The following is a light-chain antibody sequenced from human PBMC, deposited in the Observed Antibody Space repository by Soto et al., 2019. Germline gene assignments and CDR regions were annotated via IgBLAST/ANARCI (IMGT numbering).Light chain of an antibody. CDR1: QSISSY. Sequence: DIQMTQSPSSLSASVGDRVTITCRASQSISSYLNWYQQKPGKAPKLLIYAASSLQSGVPSRFSGSGSGTDFNLTISSLQPEDFATYYGQQSYGTPFTFGPGTKVDIK. J-gene: IGKJ3*01. CDR2: AAS. V-gene: IGKV1-39*01. CDR3: QQSYGTPFT.